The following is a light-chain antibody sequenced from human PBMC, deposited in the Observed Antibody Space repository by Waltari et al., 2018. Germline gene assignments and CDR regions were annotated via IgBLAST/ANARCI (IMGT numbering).Light chain of an antibody. CDR2: GAS. V-gene: IGKV3-15*01. J-gene: IGKJ1*01. Sequence: EIVMTQSPATLSVFPGERATLSCRASQRIRSNLAWYQHKLGQAPRFLIYGASPRATGIPARFSGSGSGREFTLTIGRLQSGDFAVYFCQQYDNWFATFGQGTKGE. CDR3: QQYDNWFAT. CDR1: QRIRSN.